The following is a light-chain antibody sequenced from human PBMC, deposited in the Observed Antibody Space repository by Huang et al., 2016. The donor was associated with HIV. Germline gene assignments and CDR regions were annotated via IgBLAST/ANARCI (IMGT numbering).Light chain of an antibody. J-gene: IGKJ5*01. Sequence: QLTQFPSSLSMSVGDRVIITCQASQDIANSLAWYQHKPGRAPKLLISAASTLQSGVPSRCSGGSAGTYFTLIITNLQPDDFASYYCQQLHSYPITFGQGTRLDI. CDR3: QQLHSYPIT. CDR1: QDIANS. V-gene: IGKV1-9*01. CDR2: AAS.